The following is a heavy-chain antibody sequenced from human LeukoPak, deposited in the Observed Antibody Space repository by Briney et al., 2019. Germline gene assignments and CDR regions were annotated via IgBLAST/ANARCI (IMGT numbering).Heavy chain of an antibody. CDR2: IIASGGTT. CDR1: GFMFRNYA. J-gene: IGHJ4*02. V-gene: IGHV3-23*01. D-gene: IGHD4-17*01. CDR3: AKDFGDRFYYFDS. Sequence: GGSLRLSCAASGFMFRNYAMDWVRQAPGKGLEWVSAIIASGGTTYYADSVKGRFTISRGNSKNTLFLQMNSLRAEDTAVYYCAKDFGDRFYYFDSWGQGTLVTVSP.